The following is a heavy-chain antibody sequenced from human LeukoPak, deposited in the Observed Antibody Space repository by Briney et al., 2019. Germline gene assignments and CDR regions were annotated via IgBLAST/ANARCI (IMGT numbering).Heavy chain of an antibody. Sequence: ASVKVSCKASGGTFSSYAISWVRQAPGQGLEWMGGIIPIFGTSNYAQKFQGRVTITADKSTSTAYMELRSLRSDDTAVYYCARGRNYYDSSGYYYEGDAFDIWGQGTMVTVSS. CDR3: ARGRNYYDSSGYYYEGDAFDI. CDR2: IIPIFGTS. CDR1: GGTFSSYA. V-gene: IGHV1-69*06. D-gene: IGHD3-22*01. J-gene: IGHJ3*02.